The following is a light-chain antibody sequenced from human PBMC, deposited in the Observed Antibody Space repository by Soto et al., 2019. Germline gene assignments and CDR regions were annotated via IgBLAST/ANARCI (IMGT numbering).Light chain of an antibody. J-gene: IGKJ1*01. CDR2: DSS. V-gene: IGKV1-39*01. Sequence: DIQLTQSPSSLSASVGDRITITCRASQSISTYLNWYQQKPGEAPTLLVYDSSTLQSGVPSRFSGSGSGTDFTLTITSLQPEDFGTYYCHQTYSTPQTFGQGTKVDIK. CDR1: QSISTY. CDR3: HQTYSTPQT.